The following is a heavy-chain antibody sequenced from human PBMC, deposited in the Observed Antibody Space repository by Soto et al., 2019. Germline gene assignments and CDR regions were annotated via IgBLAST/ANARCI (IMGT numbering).Heavy chain of an antibody. J-gene: IGHJ6*02. CDR3: ARGLTGTVTPFAYYYYYGMDV. CDR1: GYTFTSDD. Sequence: GASVKISCKASGYTFTSDDINWVRQATGQGLEWMGWMNANSGNTGYAQKFQGRVTMTRNTSISTAYMELSSLRSEDTAVYYCARGLTGTVTPFAYYYYYGMDVWGQGTTVTVPS. D-gene: IGHD4-17*01. CDR2: MNANSGNT. V-gene: IGHV1-8*01.